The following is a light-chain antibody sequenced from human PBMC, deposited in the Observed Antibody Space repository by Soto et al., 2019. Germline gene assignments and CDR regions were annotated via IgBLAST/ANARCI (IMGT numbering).Light chain of an antibody. CDR3: QQYNSFWT. CDR2: KAS. J-gene: IGKJ1*01. Sequence: DIQMTPSPSTLSASVVDRVTIPCRASQSISSWLAWYQQTPGKAPKLLIYKASSLESGVPSRFSGSGSGTEFTLTISSLQPDDFATYYCQQYNSFWTFGQGTKVDIK. CDR1: QSISSW. V-gene: IGKV1-5*03.